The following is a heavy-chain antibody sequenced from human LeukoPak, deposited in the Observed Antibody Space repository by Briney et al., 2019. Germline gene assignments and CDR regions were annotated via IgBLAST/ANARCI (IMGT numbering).Heavy chain of an antibody. V-gene: IGHV4-39*07. CDR3: ARDRARDMDV. CDR1: GGSISSSSYY. J-gene: IGHJ6*03. Sequence: ETLSLTCTVSGGSISSSSYYWGWIRQPPGKGLEWIGSIYYSGSTYYNPSLKSRVTISVDTSKNQFSLKLSSVTAADTAVYYCARDRARDMDVWGKGTTVTVSS. CDR2: IYYSGST.